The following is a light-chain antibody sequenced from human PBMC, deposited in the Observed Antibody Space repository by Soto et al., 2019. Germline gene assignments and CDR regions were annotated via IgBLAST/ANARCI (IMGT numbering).Light chain of an antibody. CDR2: GAS. J-gene: IGKJ1*01. CDR1: QSVGSN. Sequence: EIVMTQSPATLSVSPGERATLSCRASQSVGSNLAWYQQKPGQAPRLLIYGASTRATDIPARFSGSGSGTEFALTINSLQSEDSAVYFCQQYGSSPPRTFGQGTKVDI. CDR3: QQYGSSPPRT. V-gene: IGKV3-15*01.